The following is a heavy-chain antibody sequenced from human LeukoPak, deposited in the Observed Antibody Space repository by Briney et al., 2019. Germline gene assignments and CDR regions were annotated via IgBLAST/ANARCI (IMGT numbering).Heavy chain of an antibody. Sequence: GGSLRLSCAASAFTFSSYGMHWLRPAPGKGREWVAFIRYDGSNKYYADSVKGRFTISRDNSKNTLYLQMNSLRAEDTAVYYCAKDLGFLATRSVDYWGQGTLVTVSS. CDR1: AFTFSSYG. CDR2: IRYDGSNK. V-gene: IGHV3-30*02. D-gene: IGHD3-16*01. CDR3: AKDLGFLATRSVDY. J-gene: IGHJ4*02.